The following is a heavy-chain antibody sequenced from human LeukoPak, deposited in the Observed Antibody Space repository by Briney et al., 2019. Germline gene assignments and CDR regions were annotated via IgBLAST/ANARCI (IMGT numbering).Heavy chain of an antibody. V-gene: IGHV3-21*01. CDR2: ISSSSSYI. Sequence: GGSLRLSCAASGFTLSSYSMNWVRQAPGKGLEWVSSISSSSSYIYYADSVKGRFTISRDNAKNSLYLQMNSLRAEDTAVYYCAREHSGYENAFDIWGQGTMVTVSS. J-gene: IGHJ3*02. CDR3: AREHSGYENAFDI. CDR1: GFTLSSYS. D-gene: IGHD5-12*01.